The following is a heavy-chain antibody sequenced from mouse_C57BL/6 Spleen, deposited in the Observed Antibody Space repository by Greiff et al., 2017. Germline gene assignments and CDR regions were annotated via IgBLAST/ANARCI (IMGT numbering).Heavy chain of an antibody. J-gene: IGHJ1*03. CDR2: IDPANGNT. Sequence: EVQLVASVAELVRPGASVKLSCTASGFNIKNTYMHWVKQRPEQGLEWIGRIDPANGNTKYAPKFQGKATITADTSSNTAYLQLSSLTSEDTAIYYCAFQFITTVVAYFDVWGTGTTVTVSS. D-gene: IGHD1-1*01. V-gene: IGHV14-3*01. CDR3: AFQFITTVVAYFDV. CDR1: GFNIKNTY.